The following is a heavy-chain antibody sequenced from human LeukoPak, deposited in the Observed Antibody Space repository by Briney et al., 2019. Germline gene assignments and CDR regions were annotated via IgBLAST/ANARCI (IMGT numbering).Heavy chain of an antibody. CDR1: GFTFSGSA. V-gene: IGHV3-73*01. CDR2: ISSKAKSYAT. Sequence: GGSLRLSCAASGFTFSGSAMHWVRQASGKGLEWVGRISSKAKSYATAYAASVKGRFTISRDDSKNTAYLQMNSLKTEDTAAYYCARGVLWSGYFYFDYWGQGTLVTVSS. D-gene: IGHD3-3*01. CDR3: ARGVLWSGYFYFDY. J-gene: IGHJ4*02.